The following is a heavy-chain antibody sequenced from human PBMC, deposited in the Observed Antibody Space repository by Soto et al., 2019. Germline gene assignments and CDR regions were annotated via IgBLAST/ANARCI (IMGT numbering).Heavy chain of an antibody. J-gene: IGHJ4*02. Sequence: SETLSLTCTVSGGSISSYYWSWIRQPPGKGLEWIGYIYYSGSTNYNPSLKSRVTISVDTSKNQFSLKMSSVTAADTAVYYFARVRYIWGSYRPYYFDYWGQGTLVTVSS. CDR2: IYYSGST. V-gene: IGHV4-59*01. CDR3: ARVRYIWGSYRPYYFDY. CDR1: GGSISSYY. D-gene: IGHD3-16*02.